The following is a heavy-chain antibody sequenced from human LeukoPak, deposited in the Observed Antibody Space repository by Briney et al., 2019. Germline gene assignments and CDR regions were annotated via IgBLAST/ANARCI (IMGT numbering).Heavy chain of an antibody. CDR2: IYYSGST. Sequence: SETLSLTCTVSGDSISSSSYDWGWIRQPPGKGLEWIGSIYYSGSTYYKPSLKSQFIISVYPSKNHFSLKLSSVTAADAAVYYCARHYRRAFDIWGQGTMVTVSS. CDR1: GDSISSSSYD. J-gene: IGHJ3*02. V-gene: IGHV4-39*01. CDR3: ARHYRRAFDI. D-gene: IGHD3-16*02.